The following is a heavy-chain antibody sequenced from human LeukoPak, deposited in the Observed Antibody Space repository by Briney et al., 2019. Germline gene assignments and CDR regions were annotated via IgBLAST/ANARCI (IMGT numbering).Heavy chain of an antibody. J-gene: IGHJ3*02. V-gene: IGHV1-69*13. CDR1: GGTFSSYD. D-gene: IGHD1-26*01. Sequence: SVKVSCKXSGGTFSSYDISWVRQAPGQGLEWMGGIIPIFGTANYAQKFQGRVTITADESTSTAYMELSSLRSEDTAVYYCARDWSIVGAFDAFDIWGQGTMVTVSS. CDR3: ARDWSIVGAFDAFDI. CDR2: IIPIFGTA.